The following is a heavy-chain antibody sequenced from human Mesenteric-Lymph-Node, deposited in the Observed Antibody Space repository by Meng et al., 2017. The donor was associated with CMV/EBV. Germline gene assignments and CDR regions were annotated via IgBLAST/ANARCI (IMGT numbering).Heavy chain of an antibody. D-gene: IGHD3-22*01. V-gene: IGHV4-39*01. Sequence: QLQLQESGPGLVKPSETLSPSCIVSGDSISNSTYYWTWIRQPPGKGLEWIGSAHHSGTTYYNPSLKGRLTISVDTSANLFSLRLTTVTAADTATYYCARRGNYDSDYSEYWGQGTLVTVSS. J-gene: IGHJ4*02. CDR1: GDSISNSTYY. CDR2: AHHSGTT. CDR3: ARRGNYDSDYSEY.